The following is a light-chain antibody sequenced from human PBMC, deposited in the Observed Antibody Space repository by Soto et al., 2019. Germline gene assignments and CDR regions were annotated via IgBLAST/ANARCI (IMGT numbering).Light chain of an antibody. J-gene: IGKJ1*01. Sequence: EIVLTQSPATLSLSPGERATLSCRASQSVNNFLAWYQQRPGQAPSLLMYEASNRATGVPARFSGSGSGTDLTLTISRLEPEDFAVYYCQQYGSSPWTFGQGTKVDIK. V-gene: IGKV3-20*01. CDR2: EAS. CDR3: QQYGSSPWT. CDR1: QSVNNF.